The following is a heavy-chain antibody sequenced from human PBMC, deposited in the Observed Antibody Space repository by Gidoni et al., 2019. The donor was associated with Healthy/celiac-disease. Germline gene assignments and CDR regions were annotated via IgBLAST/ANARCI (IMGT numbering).Heavy chain of an antibody. Sequence: VQLQESGPGLVKPSATLSLTCAVAGYSISSGYYGGWIRQPPGKGLEWIGSIYHSGSTYYNPSLKSRVTISVDTSKNQFSLKLSSVTAADTAVYYCANFPGAVVTAMPLERGYWGQGTLVTVSS. V-gene: IGHV4-38-2*01. D-gene: IGHD2-21*02. J-gene: IGHJ4*02. CDR3: ANFPGAVVTAMPLERGY. CDR1: GYSISSGYY. CDR2: IYHSGST.